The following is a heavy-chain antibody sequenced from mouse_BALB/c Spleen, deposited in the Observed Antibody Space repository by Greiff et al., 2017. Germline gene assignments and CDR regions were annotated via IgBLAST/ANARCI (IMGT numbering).Heavy chain of an antibody. Sequence: VQLQQSGAELVKPGASVKLSCTASGFNIKDTYMHWVKQRPEQGLEWIGRIDPANGNTKYDPKFQGKATITADTSSNTAYLQLSSLTSEDTAVYYCARRQLGFSMDYWGQGTSVTVSS. CDR3: ARRQLGFSMDY. CDR1: GFNIKDTY. CDR2: IDPANGNT. J-gene: IGHJ4*01. D-gene: IGHD3-2*01. V-gene: IGHV14-3*02.